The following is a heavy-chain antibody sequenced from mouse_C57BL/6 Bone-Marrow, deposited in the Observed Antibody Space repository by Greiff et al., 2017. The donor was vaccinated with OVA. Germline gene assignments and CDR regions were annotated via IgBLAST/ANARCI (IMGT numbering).Heavy chain of an antibody. CDR1: GFTFSDYG. D-gene: IGHD1-1*01. V-gene: IGHV5-15*01. CDR2: ISNLAYSI. J-gene: IGHJ1*03. Sequence: DVMLVESGGGLVQPGGSLKLSCAASGFTFSDYGMAWVRQAPRKGPEWVAFISNLAYSIYYADTVTGRFTISRENAKNTLYLEMSSLRSEDTAMYYCAREDYGSSPWYFDVWGTGTTVTVSS. CDR3: AREDYGSSPWYFDV.